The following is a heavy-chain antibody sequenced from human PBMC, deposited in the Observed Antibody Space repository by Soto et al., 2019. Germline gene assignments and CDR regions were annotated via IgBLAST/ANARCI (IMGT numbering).Heavy chain of an antibody. J-gene: IGHJ6*02. CDR1: GYSFTSYL. CDR2: IYPGDSDT. CDR3: ARTAAAGKYYYGVDV. D-gene: IGHD6-13*01. V-gene: IGHV5-51*01. Sequence: HGESLKISCKGSGYSFTSYLIGWVRQMPGKGLEWMGIIYPGDSDTRYSPSFQGQVTISADKSISTAYLQWSSLKASDTAIYYCARTAAAGKYYYGVDVWGHGTTVTVSS.